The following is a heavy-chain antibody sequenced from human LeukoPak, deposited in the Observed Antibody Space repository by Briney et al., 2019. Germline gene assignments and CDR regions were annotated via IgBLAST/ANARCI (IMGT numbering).Heavy chain of an antibody. CDR3: AKSSIFYDSSGYYVGEKYYFDY. D-gene: IGHD3-22*01. CDR1: GFTFSSYA. V-gene: IGHV3-23*01. CDR2: ISASGITT. Sequence: GGSLRLSCAASGFTFSSYAMSWVRQAPGKGLEWVSAISASGITTYYADSVQGRFTISRGNSKNRLYLQMNSLRAEDTAVYYCAKSSIFYDSSGYYVGEKYYFDYWGQGTLVTVSS. J-gene: IGHJ4*02.